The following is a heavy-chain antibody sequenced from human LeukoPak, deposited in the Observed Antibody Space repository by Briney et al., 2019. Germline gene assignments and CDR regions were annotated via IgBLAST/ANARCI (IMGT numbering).Heavy chain of an antibody. J-gene: IGHJ4*02. Sequence: SETLSLTCTVSGGSISSYYWSWIRQPAGKGLEWIGHIYFSGSTNYNPSLKSRVTMSVDTSKNQFSLRLSSVTAADTAAYFCARADSWNYVPLDCWGQGTLVTVSA. CDR3: ARADSWNYVPLDC. D-gene: IGHD1-7*01. CDR1: GGSISSYY. CDR2: IYFSGST. V-gene: IGHV4-4*07.